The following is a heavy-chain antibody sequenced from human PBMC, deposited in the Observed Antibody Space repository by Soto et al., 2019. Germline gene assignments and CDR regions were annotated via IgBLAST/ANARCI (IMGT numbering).Heavy chain of an antibody. J-gene: IGHJ4*02. CDR2: ISGSGGST. D-gene: IGHD3-22*01. Sequence: GGSLRLSCAASGFTFSSYAMSWVRQAPGKGLEWVSAISGSGGSTYYADSVKGRFTISRDNSKNTLYLQMNSLRAEDTAVYYCAKWGYYYDSSGYYYFDYCGQGTLVTVSS. V-gene: IGHV3-23*01. CDR3: AKWGYYYDSSGYYYFDY. CDR1: GFTFSSYA.